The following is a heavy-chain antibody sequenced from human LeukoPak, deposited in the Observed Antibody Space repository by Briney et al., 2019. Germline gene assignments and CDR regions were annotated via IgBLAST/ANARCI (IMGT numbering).Heavy chain of an antibody. D-gene: IGHD1-7*01. Sequence: PSETLSLTCAVYGGSSSGYYWSWIRQPPGKGLEWIGEINHSGSTNYNPPLKSRVTISVDTSKNQFSLKLSSVTAADTAVYYCARDSRYNWNYVNAFDIWGQGTMVTVSS. CDR2: INHSGST. V-gene: IGHV4-34*09. J-gene: IGHJ3*02. CDR3: ARDSRYNWNYVNAFDI. CDR1: GGSSSGYY.